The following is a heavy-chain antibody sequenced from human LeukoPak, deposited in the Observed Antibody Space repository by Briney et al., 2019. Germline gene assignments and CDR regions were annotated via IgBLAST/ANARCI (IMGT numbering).Heavy chain of an antibody. Sequence: GGSLRLSCAASGFTFSDFWMTWFRQAPGKGLEWVANIDQDGSEKYYLDSVKGRLTISRDNAKNSLYLQMNSLSVEDTAVYYCATSPRGYQLVEPGSWGQGTLVTVSS. V-gene: IGHV3-7*01. J-gene: IGHJ5*02. CDR2: IDQDGSEK. CDR3: ATSPRGYQLVEPGS. D-gene: IGHD2-2*01. CDR1: GFTFSDFW.